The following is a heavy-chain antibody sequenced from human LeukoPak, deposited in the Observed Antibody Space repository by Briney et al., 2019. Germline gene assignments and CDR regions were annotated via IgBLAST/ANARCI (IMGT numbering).Heavy chain of an antibody. Sequence: SVKVSCKASGGTFSSHAINWVRQAPGQGLEWMGRIIPILGRPNYAQKFQGRVTITADESTSTVYMELNSLRIEDTAVYCCASVASRCTTSSCYTSWEWLDPWGQGTLITVSS. CDR1: GGTFSSHA. V-gene: IGHV1-69*11. CDR3: ASVASRCTTSSCYTSWEWLDP. J-gene: IGHJ5*02. CDR2: IIPILGRP. D-gene: IGHD2-2*02.